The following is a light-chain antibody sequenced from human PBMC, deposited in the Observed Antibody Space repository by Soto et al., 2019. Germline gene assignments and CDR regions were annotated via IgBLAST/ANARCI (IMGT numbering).Light chain of an antibody. CDR1: SSDVGGYNY. CDR3: CSYAGSFWV. J-gene: IGLJ3*02. Sequence: QSALTQPRSVSWSPGQSVTIPCTGTSSDVGGYNYVSWYQQHPGKAPKLMIYDVSKRPSGVPDRFSGSKSGNTASLTISGLQAEDEADYYCCSYAGSFWVFGGGTKLTVL. V-gene: IGLV2-11*01. CDR2: DVS.